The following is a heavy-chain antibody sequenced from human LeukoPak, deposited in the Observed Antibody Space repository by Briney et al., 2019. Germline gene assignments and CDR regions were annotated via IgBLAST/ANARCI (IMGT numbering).Heavy chain of an antibody. J-gene: IGHJ4*02. CDR1: GFTFSTYS. V-gene: IGHV3-21*01. D-gene: IGHD6-13*01. CDR3: ARDIAGISDY. CDR2: ISSGSGYI. Sequence: GGSLRLSCAAYGFTFSTYSMTWVRQAPGKGLEWVSSISSGSGYIYYADSVKGRFTISRDNAKNSLYLQMNSLRAEDTAVYYCARDIAGISDYWGQGTLVTVSS.